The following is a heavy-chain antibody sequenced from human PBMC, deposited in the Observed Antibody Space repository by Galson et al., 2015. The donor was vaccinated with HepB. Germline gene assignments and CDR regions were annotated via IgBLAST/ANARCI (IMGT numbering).Heavy chain of an antibody. CDR2: ISYDGINK. Sequence: SLRLSCAASGFTFSSYAMHWVRQAPGKGLEWVATISYDGINKYSADSVKGRFTVSRDKSKNTVYLQMNSLRAEDTAVYYCARDRNYDILIGNNGALVYWGQGTLVTVPS. CDR3: ARDRNYDILIGNNGALVY. V-gene: IGHV3-30*04. J-gene: IGHJ4*02. D-gene: IGHD3-9*01. CDR1: GFTFSSYA.